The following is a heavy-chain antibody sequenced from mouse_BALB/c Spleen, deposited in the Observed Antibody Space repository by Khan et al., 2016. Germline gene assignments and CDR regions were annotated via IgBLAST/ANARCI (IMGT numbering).Heavy chain of an antibody. Sequence: VQLKQSGAELVKPGASVKLSCTASGFNIKDTYMHWVKQRPEQGLEWIGRIDPANGNTKYDPKFQGKATITADTSSNTAYLQLSSLTSEDTAVYYCARGYYGISHFDYWGQGTTLTVSS. CDR1: GFNIKDTY. V-gene: IGHV14-3*02. CDR2: IDPANGNT. CDR3: ARGYYGISHFDY. D-gene: IGHD1-1*01. J-gene: IGHJ2*01.